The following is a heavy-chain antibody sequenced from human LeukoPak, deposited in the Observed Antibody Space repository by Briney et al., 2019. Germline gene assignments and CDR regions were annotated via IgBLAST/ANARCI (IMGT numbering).Heavy chain of an antibody. Sequence: GGSLRLSCAASGFTFSDNYMSWIRQAPGKGLEWISYISSSGSTIYYADSVKGRFTISRDNAKNSLYLQVNNLRAEDTAVYYCAREPHDYTMYCFDYWGQGTLVTVSS. V-gene: IGHV3-11*04. J-gene: IGHJ4*02. D-gene: IGHD4-11*01. CDR3: AREPHDYTMYCFDY. CDR2: ISSSGSTI. CDR1: GFTFSDNY.